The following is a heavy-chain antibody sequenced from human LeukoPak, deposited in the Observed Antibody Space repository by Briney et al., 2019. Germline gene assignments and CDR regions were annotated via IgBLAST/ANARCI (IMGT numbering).Heavy chain of an antibody. D-gene: IGHD5-18*01. CDR3: ARGGWHSYGPNWFDP. J-gene: IGHJ5*02. CDR2: INRSGST. V-gene: IGHV4-34*01. Sequence: SETLSLTCAVYGGSFSGYYWSWIRQPPGKGLEWIGEINRSGSTNYNPSLMSRVTISVDTSKNQFSLKLSSVTAADTAVYYCARGGWHSYGPNWFDPWGQGTLVTVSS. CDR1: GGSFSGYY.